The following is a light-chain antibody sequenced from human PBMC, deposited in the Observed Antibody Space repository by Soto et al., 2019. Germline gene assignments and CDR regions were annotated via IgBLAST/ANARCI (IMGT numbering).Light chain of an antibody. J-gene: IGKJ4*01. V-gene: IGKV1D-13*01. Sequence: AIQLTQSPSSLSASVGDRVTITCRASQDISSLFAWYQQKPGKAPKLLIYDASSLESGVPSRFSGSGSGTDFALTSSGVQPEDFATYYCQQFYDYPLTFGGGTKVEIK. CDR2: DAS. CDR3: QQFYDYPLT. CDR1: QDISSL.